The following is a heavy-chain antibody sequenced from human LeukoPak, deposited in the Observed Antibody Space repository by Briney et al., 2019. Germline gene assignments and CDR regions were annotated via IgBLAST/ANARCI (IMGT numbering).Heavy chain of an antibody. CDR1: GGSISSYY. D-gene: IGHD6-13*01. V-gene: IGHV4-4*07. CDR2: IHTSGST. CDR3: ARVDWGYSSSWYYFDY. J-gene: IGHJ4*02. Sequence: SETLSLTCTVSGGSISSYYWSWIRQPAGKGLEWIGRIHTSGSTNYNPSLKSRVTMSGDTSKNQLSLKLNSVTAADTAVYYCARVDWGYSSSWYYFDYWGQGTLVTVSS.